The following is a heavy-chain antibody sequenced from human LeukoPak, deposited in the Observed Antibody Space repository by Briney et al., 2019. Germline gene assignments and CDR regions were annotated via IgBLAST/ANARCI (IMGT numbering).Heavy chain of an antibody. V-gene: IGHV1-8*01. Sequence: ASVKVSCKASGYTFTSYDINWVRQATGQGLEWMGWMNPNSGNTGYAQKFQGRVTMTRNTSISTAYMELGSLRSEDTAVYYCARIRGSGSYYSFGYWGQGTLVTVSS. CDR1: GYTFTSYD. CDR2: MNPNSGNT. J-gene: IGHJ4*02. CDR3: ARIRGSGSYYSFGY. D-gene: IGHD3-10*01.